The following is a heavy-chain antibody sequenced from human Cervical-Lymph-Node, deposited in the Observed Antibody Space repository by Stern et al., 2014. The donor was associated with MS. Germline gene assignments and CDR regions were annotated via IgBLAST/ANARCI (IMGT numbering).Heavy chain of an antibody. V-gene: IGHV3-30-3*01. J-gene: IGHJ4*02. CDR2: TSDDGDKN. CDR3: ARSAHSDY. CDR1: GFTFRNYA. D-gene: IGHD3-3*02. Sequence: MQLVESGGGVVQPGRSLRLSCVASGFTFRNYAMHWVRQAPGQGLEWVAVTSDDGDKNYYADSVRGRFTVSRNNSKNTLYLQISSLRPDDTATYYCARSAHSDYWGQGSLVIVSS.